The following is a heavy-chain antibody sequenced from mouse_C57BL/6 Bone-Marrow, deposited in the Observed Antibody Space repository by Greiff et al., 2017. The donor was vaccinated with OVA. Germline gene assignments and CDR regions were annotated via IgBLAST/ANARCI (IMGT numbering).Heavy chain of an antibody. J-gene: IGHJ2*01. CDR2: IWSGGST. V-gene: IGHV2-2*01. CDR3: ASLGTGGY. Sequence: VQLQQSGPGLVQPSQSLSITCTVSGFSLTSYGVHWVRQSPGKGLEWLGVIWSGGSTDYNAAFISRLSISKDNSKSQVFFKMNSLQADDTAIYYCASLGTGGYWGQGTTLTVSS. CDR1: GFSLTSYG. D-gene: IGHD4-1*01.